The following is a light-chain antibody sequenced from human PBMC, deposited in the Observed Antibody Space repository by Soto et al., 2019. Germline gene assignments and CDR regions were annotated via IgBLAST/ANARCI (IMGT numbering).Light chain of an antibody. J-gene: IGLJ2*01. CDR3: CSYAGSRTHVL. V-gene: IGLV2-23*02. Sequence: QSALTQPASVSGSPGQSITISCIGTNSDVGSYNLVSWYQQHPGKAPKVLIYEVSERPSGVSNRFSGSKSGNTASLTISGLQADDEAEYYCCSYAGSRTHVLFGGGTKLTVL. CDR1: NSDVGSYNL. CDR2: EVS.